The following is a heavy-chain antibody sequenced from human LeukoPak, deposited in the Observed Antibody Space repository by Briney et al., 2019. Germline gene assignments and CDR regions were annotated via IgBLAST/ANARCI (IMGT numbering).Heavy chain of an antibody. CDR2: ISAYNGNT. D-gene: IGHD3-10*01. Sequence: GASVKVSCKASGYTFTNYGISWVRQAPGQGLEWMGWISAYNGNTKYPQKLQGRVTMTTDTSTSTAYMELRSLRSDDTAVYYCARDFYGSGSYYKAGGYWGQGTLVTVSS. V-gene: IGHV1-18*01. CDR1: GYTFTNYG. CDR3: ARDFYGSGSYYKAGGY. J-gene: IGHJ4*02.